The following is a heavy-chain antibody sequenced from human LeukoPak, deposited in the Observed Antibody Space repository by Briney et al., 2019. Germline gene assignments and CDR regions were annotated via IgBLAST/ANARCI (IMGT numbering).Heavy chain of an antibody. CDR3: ARLSSTTFSPSDL. Sequence: PGGSLRLSCAAFGFTVSSNYMSWVRQAPGKGLEWVSVIFGGGGTYYGDSVRGRFTISRDNSKNTLSLQMDSLRVEDTAMYYCARLSSTTFSPSDLWGRGTLVTVSS. V-gene: IGHV3-66*02. CDR2: IFGGGGT. J-gene: IGHJ4*02. CDR1: GFTVSSNY. D-gene: IGHD2/OR15-2a*01.